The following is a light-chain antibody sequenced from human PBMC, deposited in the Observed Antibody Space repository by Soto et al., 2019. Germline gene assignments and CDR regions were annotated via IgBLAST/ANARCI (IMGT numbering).Light chain of an antibody. Sequence: EIVLAQSPATLSLSPGERATLSCRASQSVTSNYLAWYQQKPGQAPRLLIYGTSSRATGIPDRFSGSGSGTDFTLTISRLEPDDFAVYYCHQYGGSPPETFGQGTKVDIK. J-gene: IGKJ1*01. CDR1: QSVTSNY. V-gene: IGKV3-20*01. CDR3: HQYGGSPPET. CDR2: GTS.